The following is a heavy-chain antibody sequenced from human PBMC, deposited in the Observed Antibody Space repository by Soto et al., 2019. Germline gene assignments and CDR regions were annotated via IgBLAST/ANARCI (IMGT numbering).Heavy chain of an antibody. J-gene: IGHJ6*02. D-gene: IGHD3-3*01. CDR1: GFTFSNAW. Sequence: GGSLRLSCAASGFTFSNAWMNWVRQAPEKGLEWVGRIKSKTDGGTTDYAAPVKGRFTISRDDSKNTLYLQMNSLKTEDTAVYYCTTLSITIFGVVLMDVWGQGTTVTVSS. CDR3: TTLSITIFGVVLMDV. CDR2: IKSKTDGGTT. V-gene: IGHV3-15*07.